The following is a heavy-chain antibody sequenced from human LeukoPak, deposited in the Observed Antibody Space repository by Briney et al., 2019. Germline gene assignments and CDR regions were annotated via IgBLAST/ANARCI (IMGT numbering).Heavy chain of an antibody. Sequence: QPGGSLRLSCAASAFTFSTYWMHWVRQAPGKGLVWVSRIDPHGTITFYADSVKGRFTISRDNAKNTVYLQMNSLRAKDTAVYYCARDFDWGSGLWGQGTLVTVSS. CDR3: ARDFDWGSGL. CDR2: IDPHGTIT. CDR1: AFTFSTYW. D-gene: IGHD7-27*01. J-gene: IGHJ4*02. V-gene: IGHV3-74*01.